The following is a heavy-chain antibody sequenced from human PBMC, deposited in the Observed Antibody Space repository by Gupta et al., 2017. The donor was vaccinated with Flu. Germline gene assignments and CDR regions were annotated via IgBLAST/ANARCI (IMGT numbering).Heavy chain of an antibody. CDR2: IYYSGST. J-gene: IGHJ6*02. V-gene: IGHV4-59*01. D-gene: IGHD3-3*01. CDR3: AREQFFWSGYVYYYYGMDV. Sequence: KGLEWIGYIYYSGSTNYNPSLKSRVTISVDTSKNQFSLKLSSVTAADTAVYYCAREQFFWSGYVYYYYGMDVWGQGTTVTVSS.